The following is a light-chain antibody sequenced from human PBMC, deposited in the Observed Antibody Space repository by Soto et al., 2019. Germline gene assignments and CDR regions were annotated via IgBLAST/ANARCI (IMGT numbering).Light chain of an antibody. CDR2: GAS. V-gene: IGKV3-20*01. Sequence: IVLTQSPGTLSLSPGERATLSCRASQTVSNNFLAWYQEKPGRGPRLLIYGASIRATGVPDRFSGSGSGTDFTLTISRLDPEDFAVYYCRQYGRSLEFAVGGGTKVEIK. CDR3: RQYGRSLEFA. J-gene: IGKJ4*01. CDR1: QTVSNNF.